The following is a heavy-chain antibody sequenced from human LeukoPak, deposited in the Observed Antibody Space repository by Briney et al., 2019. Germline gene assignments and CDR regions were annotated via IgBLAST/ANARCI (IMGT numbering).Heavy chain of an antibody. CDR3: AREVSEGFDF. V-gene: IGHV3-21*01. J-gene: IGHJ4*02. Sequence: GGSLRLSCTASGFTFSGYSMSWIRQAPGKGLEWVSSFGTRSTSIYHAGSVKGRFAISRDNAKNSLYLQMNSLRAEDTALYYCAREVSEGFDFWGQGTLVTVSS. CDR2: FGTRSTSI. D-gene: IGHD3-22*01. CDR1: GFTFSGYS.